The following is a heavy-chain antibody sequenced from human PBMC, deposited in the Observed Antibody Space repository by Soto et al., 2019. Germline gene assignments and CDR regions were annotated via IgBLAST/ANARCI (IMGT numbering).Heavy chain of an antibody. D-gene: IGHD2-2*01. Sequence: GGSLRLSCAASGFTFSSYSMNWVRQAPGKGLEWVSYISSSSSTIYYADSVKGRFTISRDNAKNSLYLQMNSLRAEDTAVYYCARDGLGYCSSTSCYDAFDIWGQGTMVTVS. CDR1: GFTFSSYS. CDR3: ARDGLGYCSSTSCYDAFDI. CDR2: ISSSSSTI. J-gene: IGHJ3*02. V-gene: IGHV3-48*01.